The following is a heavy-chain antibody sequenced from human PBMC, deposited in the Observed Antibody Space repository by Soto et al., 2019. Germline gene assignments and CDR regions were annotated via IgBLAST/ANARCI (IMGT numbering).Heavy chain of an antibody. J-gene: IGHJ4*02. D-gene: IGHD6-19*01. CDR3: ARARFSSTQTFDY. CDR2: INPSGST. CDR1: GWSFSGYY. V-gene: IGHV4-34*02. Sequence: QVHLQQWGAGLLKPSETLSLTCALSGWSFSGYYWCWIRQSPGTGLEWIGEINPSGSTNYNPSLKTPVTISTVTRKNQSYLTLTSVTAADTAMYSWARARFSSTQTFDYWGQGTLVTVSS.